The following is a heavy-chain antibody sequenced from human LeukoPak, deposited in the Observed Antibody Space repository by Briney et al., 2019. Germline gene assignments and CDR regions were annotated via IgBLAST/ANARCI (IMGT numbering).Heavy chain of an antibody. J-gene: IGHJ4*02. CDR2: ISSRGSTI. Sequence: GGSLRLSCAASGFTFSSYEMNCVRQAPGKGLEWVSYISSRGSTIYYADSVKGGFTISRDNSKNTLYLQMTSLRAEDTAVYYCASADAASYGSGIGYWGQGTLVTVSS. V-gene: IGHV3-48*03. CDR3: ASADAASYGSGIGY. CDR1: GFTFSSYE. D-gene: IGHD3-10*01.